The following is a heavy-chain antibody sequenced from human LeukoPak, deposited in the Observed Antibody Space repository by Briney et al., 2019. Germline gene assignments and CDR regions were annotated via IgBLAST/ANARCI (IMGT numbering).Heavy chain of an antibody. CDR1: GFTFSDYY. Sequence: GGSLRLSCAASGFTFSDYYMRWIRQAPGKGLEWGSDISSSGSTKYYADSVKGRFTISRDNAKNPQYLQMSSVRAEDTAVQYCASVGATKLPVDHWGQGTLVSVSS. J-gene: IGHJ4*02. D-gene: IGHD1-26*01. CDR3: ASVGATKLPVDH. V-gene: IGHV3-11*01. CDR2: ISSSGSTK.